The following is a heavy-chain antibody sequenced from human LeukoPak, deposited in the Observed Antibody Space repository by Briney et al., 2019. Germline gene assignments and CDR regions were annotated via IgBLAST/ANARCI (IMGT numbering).Heavy chain of an antibody. CDR3: AKDSSGSFDY. CDR2: INGGGDIT. J-gene: IGHJ4*02. Sequence: GGSLRLSCEGSRYSFDSYAMTWVRQAPGKGLEWVSSINGGGDITYYAHSVKGRFTISRDNSKNTLYLQMNSLRAEDTAVYYCAKDSSGSFDYWGQGTLVTVSS. CDR1: RYSFDSYA. V-gene: IGHV3-23*01. D-gene: IGHD6-19*01.